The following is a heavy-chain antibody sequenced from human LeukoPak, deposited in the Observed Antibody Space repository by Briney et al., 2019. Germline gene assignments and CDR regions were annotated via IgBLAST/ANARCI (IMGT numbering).Heavy chain of an antibody. CDR2: ISYDGSNK. CDR1: GFTFGSYA. V-gene: IGHV3-30-3*01. D-gene: IGHD2-2*01. Sequence: GGSLRLSCAASGFTFGSYAMHWVRQAPGKGLEWVAVISYDGSNKYYADSVKGRFTISRDNSKNTLYLQMNSLRAEDTAVYYCARDGHCSSTSCYPDYWGQGTLVTVSS. J-gene: IGHJ4*02. CDR3: ARDGHCSSTSCYPDY.